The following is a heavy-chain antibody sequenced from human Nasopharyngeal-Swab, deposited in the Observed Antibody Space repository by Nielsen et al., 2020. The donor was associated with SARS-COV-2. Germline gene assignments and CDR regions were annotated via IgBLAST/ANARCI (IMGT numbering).Heavy chain of an antibody. Sequence: GESLKISCAASGVTFSSLWLSWVRQAPGQRLEWMGWITAANGNTQYSQQFHDRLTLTSDTPANTAYMDLSSLTSEDTAVYYCVRDDGSSWLLDKWGQGTLVTVSA. CDR3: VRDDGSSWLLDK. J-gene: IGHJ4*02. D-gene: IGHD6-13*01. CDR1: GVTFSSLW. CDR2: ITAANGNT. V-gene: IGHV1-3*01.